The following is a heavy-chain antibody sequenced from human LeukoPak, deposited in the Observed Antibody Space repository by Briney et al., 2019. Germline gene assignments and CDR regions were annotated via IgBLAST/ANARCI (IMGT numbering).Heavy chain of an antibody. Sequence: GSLSLSCGASGFPFRDYVMTWVRQAPGKGLEGVWGISCSGTSTYYADSVKGRFTISRDNSRNTLYLQMDSLRAEDTALYYCAKGASSAWLLYWFDSWGQGTLVSVSS. CDR2: ISCSGTST. D-gene: IGHD6-19*01. V-gene: IGHV3-23*01. J-gene: IGHJ5*01. CDR1: GFPFRDYV. CDR3: AKGASSAWLLYWFDS.